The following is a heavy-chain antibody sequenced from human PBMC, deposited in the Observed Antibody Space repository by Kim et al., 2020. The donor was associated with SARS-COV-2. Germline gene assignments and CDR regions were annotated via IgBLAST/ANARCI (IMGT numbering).Heavy chain of an antibody. CDR2: ISYDGSNK. J-gene: IGHJ4*02. CDR3: ARVGLLPAGGSSGYYQYYFDY. D-gene: IGHD3-22*01. CDR1: GFTFSSYA. V-gene: IGHV3-30*04. Sequence: GGSLRLSCAASGFTFSSYAMHWVRQAPGKGLEWVAVISYDGSNKYYADSVKGRFTISRDNSKNTLYLQMNSLRAEDTAVYYCARVGLLPAGGSSGYYQYYFDYWGQGTLVTVSS.